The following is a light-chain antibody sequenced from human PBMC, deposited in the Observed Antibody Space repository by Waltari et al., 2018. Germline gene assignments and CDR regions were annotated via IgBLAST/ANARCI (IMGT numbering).Light chain of an antibody. CDR2: WAS. CDR1: QSVLYSSNKKKY. Sequence: DIVMTQSPDSLAVSLGERATINCKSSQSVLYSSNKKKYLAWYQQKAGQPPKLLIYWASTRESGVPDRFTGSGSGTDSTLTISSLQAEDVAVYYCQQYYSTPWTFGQGTKVEIK. V-gene: IGKV4-1*01. J-gene: IGKJ1*01. CDR3: QQYYSTPWT.